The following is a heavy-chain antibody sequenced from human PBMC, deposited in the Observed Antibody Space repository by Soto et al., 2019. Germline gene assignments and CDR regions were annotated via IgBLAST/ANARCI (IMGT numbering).Heavy chain of an antibody. Sequence: SETLSLTCTVSGGSISSYYWSWIRQPPGKGLEWIGYIYYSGSTNYNPSLKSRVTISVDTSKNQFSLKLSSVTAADTAVYYCARVMVTMVRGVRYYSYYGMDVWGQGGTVT. CDR1: GGSISSYY. V-gene: IGHV4-59*01. CDR2: IYYSGST. CDR3: ARVMVTMVRGVRYYSYYGMDV. J-gene: IGHJ6*02. D-gene: IGHD3-10*01.